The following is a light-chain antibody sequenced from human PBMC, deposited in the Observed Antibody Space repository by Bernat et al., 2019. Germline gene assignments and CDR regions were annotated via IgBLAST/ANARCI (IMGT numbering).Light chain of an antibody. CDR1: KLGDKY. Sequence: SYEMTQPPSVSVSPGQTASITCSGDKLGDKYTCWYQQKPGQAPVLVMYKDNKRPSGIPERISGSNSGTTATLTISGTQAMDEADYYCQAWDGTTWVFGGGTRLPVL. CDR2: KDN. CDR3: QAWDGTTWV. J-gene: IGLJ3*02. V-gene: IGLV3-1*01.